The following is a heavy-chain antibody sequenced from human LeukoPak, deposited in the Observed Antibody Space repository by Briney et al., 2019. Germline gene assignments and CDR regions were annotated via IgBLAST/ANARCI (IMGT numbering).Heavy chain of an antibody. CDR3: ARGFLDFWSGYFYYYGMDV. CDR1: GGSFSGYY. J-gene: IGHJ6*02. CDR2: INHSGST. D-gene: IGHD3-3*01. Sequence: SETLSLTCAVYGGSFSGYYWSWIRQPPGKGLEWIGEINHSGSTNYNPSLKSRVTISVDTSKNQFSLKLNSVTAADTAVYYCARGFLDFWSGYFYYYGMDVWGQGTTVTVSS. V-gene: IGHV4-34*01.